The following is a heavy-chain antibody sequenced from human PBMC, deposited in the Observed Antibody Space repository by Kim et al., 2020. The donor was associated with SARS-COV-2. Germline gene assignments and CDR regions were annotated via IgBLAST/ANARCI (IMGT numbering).Heavy chain of an antibody. CDR3: AKDRGLYGHYGMDV. Sequence: GGSLRLSCAASGFTFSSYGMHWVRQAPGKGLEWVAVISYDGSNKYYADSVKGRFTISRDNSKNTLYLQMNSLRAEDTAVYYCAKDRGLYGHYGMDVWGQGTTVTVSS. CDR1: GFTFSSYG. J-gene: IGHJ6*02. V-gene: IGHV3-30*18. D-gene: IGHD3-10*01. CDR2: ISYDGSNK.